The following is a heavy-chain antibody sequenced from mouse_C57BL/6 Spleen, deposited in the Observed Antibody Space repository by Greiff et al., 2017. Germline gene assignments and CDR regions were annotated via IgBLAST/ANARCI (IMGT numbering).Heavy chain of an antibody. CDR2: IYPGSGNT. CDR1: GYTFTDYY. CDR3: AREVDYVYAMDY. J-gene: IGHJ4*01. Sequence: QVQLQQSGAELVRPGASVKLSCKASGYTFTDYYINWVKQRPGQGLEWIARIYPGSGNTYYNEKFKGKATLTAEKSSSTAYMQLSSLTSEDSAVYFCAREVDYVYAMDYWGQGTSVTVSS. D-gene: IGHD2-4*01. V-gene: IGHV1-76*01.